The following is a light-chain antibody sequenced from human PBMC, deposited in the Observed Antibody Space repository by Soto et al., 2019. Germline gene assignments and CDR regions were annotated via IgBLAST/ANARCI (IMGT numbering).Light chain of an antibody. CDR1: QDISNF. J-gene: IGKJ1*01. V-gene: IGKV1-27*01. Sequence: DIQMTQSPSSLSASVGDRVTITCRASQDISNFLAWYQQKPGKVPKLLIYGASTLQSGVPSWFSGSQSGTDFTLTISSLQPEDVATYYCQKYNSAPWTFGQGTKVEIK. CDR3: QKYNSAPWT. CDR2: GAS.